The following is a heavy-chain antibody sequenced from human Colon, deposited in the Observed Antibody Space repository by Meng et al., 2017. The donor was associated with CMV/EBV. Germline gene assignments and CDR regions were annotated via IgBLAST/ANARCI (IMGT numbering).Heavy chain of an antibody. CDR2: IKQDGSET. J-gene: IGHJ4*02. CDR1: GFTFSSYW. Sequence: GESLKISCAVSGFTFSSYWMTWVRQAPGKGLEWVVNIKQDGSETHYVDSVKGRFTVSRDNAKNSVYLQMNNLGAEDTAVYYCTRLGGSKPFDYWGQGTLVTVSS. D-gene: IGHD3-16*01. V-gene: IGHV3-7*01. CDR3: TRLGGSKPFDY.